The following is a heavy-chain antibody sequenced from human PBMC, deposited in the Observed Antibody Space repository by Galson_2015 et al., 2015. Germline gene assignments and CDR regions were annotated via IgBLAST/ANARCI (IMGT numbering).Heavy chain of an antibody. Sequence: SETLSLTCTVSGGSISSYYWSWIRQPPGKGLEWIGYIYYSGSTNYNPSLKSRVTISVDTSKNQFSLKLSSVTAADTAVYYCARGLGYCSGGFCFDPWGQGTLVTVSS. V-gene: IGHV4-59*01. J-gene: IGHJ5*02. CDR3: ARGLGYCSGGFCFDP. CDR1: GGSISSYY. D-gene: IGHD2-15*01. CDR2: IYYSGST.